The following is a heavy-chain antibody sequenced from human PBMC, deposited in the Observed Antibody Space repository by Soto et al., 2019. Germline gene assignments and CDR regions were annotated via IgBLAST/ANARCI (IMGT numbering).Heavy chain of an antibody. D-gene: IGHD2-2*01. Sequence: VASVKVSCKASGGTFSSYAISWVRQAPGQGLEWMGGIIPIFGTANYAQKFQGRVTITADESTSTAYMELSSLRSEDTAVYYCASASAVVPAASDYWGQGTLVTVSS. CDR3: ASASAVVPAASDY. CDR1: GGTFSSYA. V-gene: IGHV1-69*13. J-gene: IGHJ4*02. CDR2: IIPIFGTA.